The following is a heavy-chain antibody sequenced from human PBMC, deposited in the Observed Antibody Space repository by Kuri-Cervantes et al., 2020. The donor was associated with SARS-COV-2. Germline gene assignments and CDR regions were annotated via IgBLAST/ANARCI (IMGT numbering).Heavy chain of an antibody. Sequence: GGSLRLSCAASGFTFSSYSMNWVRQAPGKGLEWVSYISSSSSYIYYADSVKGRFTISRDNAKNSLYLQMNSLRAEDTAVYYCARDSPNAFDIWGQGTMVTVSS. CDR3: ARDSPNAFDI. CDR1: GFTFSSYS. J-gene: IGHJ3*02. CDR2: ISSSSSYI. V-gene: IGHV3-21*05.